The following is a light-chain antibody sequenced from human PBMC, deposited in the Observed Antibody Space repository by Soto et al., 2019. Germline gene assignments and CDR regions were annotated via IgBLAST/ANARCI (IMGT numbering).Light chain of an antibody. CDR1: SSDVGGYNY. CDR3: CPYAHSCSLYV. CDR2: DVS. V-gene: IGLV2-11*01. Sequence: QSALTQPRSVSGSPGQSVTISCTGTSSDVGGYNYVSWYQQHPGKAPKLMIYDVSKRPSGVPDRFSGSKSGNTASLTTSGLQAEDEADYYCCPYAHSCSLYVFGTGTKLTVL. J-gene: IGLJ1*01.